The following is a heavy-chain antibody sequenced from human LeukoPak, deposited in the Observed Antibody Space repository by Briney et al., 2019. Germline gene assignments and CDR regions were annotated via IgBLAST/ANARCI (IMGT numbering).Heavy chain of an antibody. CDR2: IYSSGST. CDR3: ARLPYSSGWYDY. V-gene: IGHV4-39*01. Sequence: SETLSLTCNVAGRXISSSTYYWGWIRQPPGKGLEWMGSIYSSGSTYYNPSLKSRVTISVDTSKNQFSLKLTSVTAADTAVYYCARLPYSSGWYDYWGQGTLVTVSS. CDR1: GRXISSSTYY. J-gene: IGHJ4*02. D-gene: IGHD6-19*01.